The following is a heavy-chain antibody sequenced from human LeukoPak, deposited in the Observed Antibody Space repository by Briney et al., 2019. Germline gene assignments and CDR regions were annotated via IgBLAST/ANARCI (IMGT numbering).Heavy chain of an antibody. J-gene: IGHJ4*02. V-gene: IGHV4-59*01. D-gene: IGHD5-18*01. CDR3: AXXXXYSYGLIXY. CDR1: GGSISSYY. Sequence: SETLSLTCTVSGGSISSYYWSWIRQPPGKGLEWIGYIYYSGXXNHXPSLKSRVTISVDTSKNQFSLKLSSVTAADTAVYYCAXXXXYSYGLIXYWGQGTLVTVSS. CDR2: IYYSGXX.